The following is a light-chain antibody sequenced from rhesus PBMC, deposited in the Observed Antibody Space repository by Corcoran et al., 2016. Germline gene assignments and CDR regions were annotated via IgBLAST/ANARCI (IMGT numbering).Light chain of an antibody. J-gene: IGKJ1*01. CDR2: RAS. Sequence: DIQMTQSPPSLSTSVGDTVTITCRASQDTSYWLAWYQQKPGKAPKVLIYRASPLHSGVPSRFRGIGSRTDFTPTINSLQSEDFATYYCQQYTNRPWTFGQGTKVEIK. V-gene: IGKV1-22*01. CDR1: QDTSYW. CDR3: QQYTNRPWT.